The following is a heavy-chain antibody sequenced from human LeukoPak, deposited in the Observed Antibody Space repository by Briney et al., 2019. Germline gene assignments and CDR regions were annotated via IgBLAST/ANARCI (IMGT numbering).Heavy chain of an antibody. Sequence: SETLSLTCTVSGDSISSYYWSWIRQPPGKGLVWIGYIYYSGSTNYNPSLKSRVTISVDTSKNQFSLKLSSVTAADTAVYYCAYSSSWYWFDPWGQGTLVTVSS. D-gene: IGHD6-13*01. CDR3: AYSSSWYWFDP. J-gene: IGHJ5*02. CDR2: IYYSGST. V-gene: IGHV4-59*08. CDR1: GDSISSYY.